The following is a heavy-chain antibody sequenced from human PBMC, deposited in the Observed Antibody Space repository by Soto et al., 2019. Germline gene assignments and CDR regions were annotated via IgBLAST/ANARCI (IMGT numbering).Heavy chain of an antibody. CDR3: ARDQSPNYHILTGYNF. J-gene: IGHJ4*02. CDR2: ISSYSGNT. Sequence: GASVKVSCKASGYTFTNFGVSWVRQAPGQGLEWMGWISSYSGNTNYAQKFQGRVTMTTDTSTSTVYMELRSLRSDDTAVYYCARDQSPNYHILTGYNFWGQGTLVTVSS. D-gene: IGHD3-9*01. V-gene: IGHV1-18*01. CDR1: GYTFTNFG.